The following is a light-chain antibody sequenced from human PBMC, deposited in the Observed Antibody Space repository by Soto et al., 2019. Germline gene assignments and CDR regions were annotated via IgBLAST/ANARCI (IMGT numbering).Light chain of an antibody. Sequence: HSVMTQPPSASASPGQSVTISCTGTSRDVGGYNYVSWYQQHPGKAPKLMIYEVSKRPSGVPDRFSGSKSGNTASLTVSGLQAEDEADYYCSSYAGSNNYVFGTGNKVTVL. V-gene: IGLV2-8*01. J-gene: IGLJ1*01. CDR3: SSYAGSNNYV. CDR1: SRDVGGYNY. CDR2: EVS.